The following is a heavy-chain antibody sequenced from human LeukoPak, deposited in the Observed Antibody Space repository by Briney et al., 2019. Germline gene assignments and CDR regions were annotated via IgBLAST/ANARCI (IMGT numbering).Heavy chain of an antibody. Sequence: GASVKVSCKASGGTFSSYAIRWVRQAPGQGLEWMGGIIPIFGTANYAQKFQGRVTITADESTSTAYMELSSLRSEDTAVYYCARVDDYGPTYYYYGMDVWGQGTTVTVSS. CDR1: GGTFSSYA. D-gene: IGHD4-17*01. CDR2: IIPIFGTA. CDR3: ARVDDYGPTYYYYGMDV. V-gene: IGHV1-69*01. J-gene: IGHJ6*02.